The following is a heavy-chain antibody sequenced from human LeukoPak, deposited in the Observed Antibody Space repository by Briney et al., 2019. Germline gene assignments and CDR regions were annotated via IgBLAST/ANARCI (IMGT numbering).Heavy chain of an antibody. J-gene: IGHJ6*02. CDR2: IYYSGST. CDR3: ARDMVLPRRATTNYYYYYGMDV. Sequence: SETLSLTCTVSGVSISSGGYYWSWIRQHPGKGLEWIGYIYYSGSTYYNPSLKSRVTISVDTSKNQFSLKLSSVTAADTAVYYCARDMVLPRRATTNYYYYYGMDVWGQGTTVTVSS. CDR1: GVSISSGGYY. D-gene: IGHD3-10*01. V-gene: IGHV4-31*03.